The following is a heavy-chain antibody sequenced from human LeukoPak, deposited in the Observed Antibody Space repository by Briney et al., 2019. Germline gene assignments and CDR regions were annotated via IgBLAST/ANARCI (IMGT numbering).Heavy chain of an antibody. Sequence: GGSLRLSCAASGFSLSSYWMTWVRQAPGKGLEWVANINEDGSEKNYVDSVKGRFTISRDNSKNTVSLQMNSLRAEDTAVYYCAKDGPIIYYYFMDVWGKGNTDTIS. CDR1: GFSLSSYW. CDR3: AKDGPIIYYYFMDV. J-gene: IGHJ6*03. D-gene: IGHD3-10*01. V-gene: IGHV3-7*01. CDR2: INEDGSEK.